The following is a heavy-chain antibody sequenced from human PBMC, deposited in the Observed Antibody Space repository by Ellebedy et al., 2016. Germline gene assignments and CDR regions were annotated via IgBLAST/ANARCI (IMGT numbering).Heavy chain of an antibody. CDR3: ASFKVVVTAIGGHTPLED. CDR1: GFTFSSYA. Sequence: GGSLRLSYAASGFTFSSYAMHWVRQAPGKGLEWVAVISYDGSNKYYADSVKGRFTISSDNSKNTLYLQMNSLSAEDTAVYYCASFKVVVTAIGGHTPLEDWGQGTLVTVSS. J-gene: IGHJ4*02. D-gene: IGHD2-21*02. CDR2: ISYDGSNK. V-gene: IGHV3-30-3*01.